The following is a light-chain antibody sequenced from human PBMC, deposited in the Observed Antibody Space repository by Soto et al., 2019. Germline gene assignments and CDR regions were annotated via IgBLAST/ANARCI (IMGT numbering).Light chain of an antibody. Sequence: EIVMTQSPATLSVSPGERATLSCRASQSVSSNLAWYQQKPGQAPRLRIYGASTRATGIPARFSGSGSGTEFTLTISSLQSEAFAVYYCQQYNNWPTWTFGQGTKVEIK. V-gene: IGKV3-15*01. CDR2: GAS. CDR1: QSVSSN. J-gene: IGKJ1*01. CDR3: QQYNNWPTWT.